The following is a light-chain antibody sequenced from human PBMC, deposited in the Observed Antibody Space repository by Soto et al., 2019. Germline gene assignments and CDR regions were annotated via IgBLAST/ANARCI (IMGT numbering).Light chain of an antibody. Sequence: EIVMTQSPATLSVSPGEGATLSYKASQSVSSKLAWYQQKPGQAPRVLIYGAFTRATGIPARFSGSGSGTEFTLTISSLQSEDFAVYYCLQYNDWPFTFGHGTKLEIK. CDR1: QSVSSK. CDR2: GAF. CDR3: LQYNDWPFT. V-gene: IGKV3-15*01. J-gene: IGKJ2*01.